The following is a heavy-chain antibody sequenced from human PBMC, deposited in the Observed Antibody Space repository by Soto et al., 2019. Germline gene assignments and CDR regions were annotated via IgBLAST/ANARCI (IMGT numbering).Heavy chain of an antibody. CDR1: GFTFGDYA. J-gene: IGHJ3*02. V-gene: IGHV3-49*03. CDR2: IRSKAYGGTT. Sequence: GVLRLSCTASGFTFGDYAMSWFRQAPGKGLEWVGFIRSKAYGGTTEYAVSVKGRFTISRDDSKSIAYLQMNSLKTEDTAVYYCTKAPDYYDSSGYYYFSPDAFDIWGQGTMVTVSS. CDR3: TKAPDYYDSSGYYYFSPDAFDI. D-gene: IGHD3-22*01.